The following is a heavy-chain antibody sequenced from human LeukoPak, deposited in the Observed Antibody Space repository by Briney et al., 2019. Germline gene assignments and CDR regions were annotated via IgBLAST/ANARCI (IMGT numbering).Heavy chain of an antibody. Sequence: GRSLRLSCAASGFTFHFYGMHWVRQAPGKGLEWAAVISYDGSNKYYADSVKGRFTISRDNSKNTLYLQMNSLRAEDTAVYYCARGHDLEWLSYYYYGMDVWGQGTTVTVSS. J-gene: IGHJ6*02. V-gene: IGHV3-30*19. CDR1: GFTFHFYG. D-gene: IGHD3-3*01. CDR3: ARGHDLEWLSYYYYGMDV. CDR2: ISYDGSNK.